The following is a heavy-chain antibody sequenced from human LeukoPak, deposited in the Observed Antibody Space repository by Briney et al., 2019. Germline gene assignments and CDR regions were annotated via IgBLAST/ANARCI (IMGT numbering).Heavy chain of an antibody. D-gene: IGHD4-23*01. Sequence: SETLSLTCTVSGVSISSGGYYWSWIRQHPGKGLEWIGYIYYSGSTYYNPSLKSRVTISVDTSKNQFSLKLSSVTAADTAVYYCASQGYGGNPFDYWGQGTLVTVSS. CDR3: ASQGYGGNPFDY. CDR2: IYYSGST. J-gene: IGHJ4*02. CDR1: GVSISSGGYY. V-gene: IGHV4-31*03.